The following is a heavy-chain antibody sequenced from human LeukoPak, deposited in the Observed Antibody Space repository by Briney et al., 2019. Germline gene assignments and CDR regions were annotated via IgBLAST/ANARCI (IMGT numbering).Heavy chain of an antibody. Sequence: SETLSLTCTVSGGSISSSSYYWDWIRQPPGKGLEWNGSIYYSGSTYYNPSLKSRVTISVATSKNQFSLNLTSVTAADTAVYYSARHFSGSYRWGFDYWGQGTLVTVSS. CDR1: GGSISSSSYY. CDR3: ARHFSGSYRWGFDY. CDR2: IYYSGST. J-gene: IGHJ4*02. V-gene: IGHV4-39*01. D-gene: IGHD1-26*01.